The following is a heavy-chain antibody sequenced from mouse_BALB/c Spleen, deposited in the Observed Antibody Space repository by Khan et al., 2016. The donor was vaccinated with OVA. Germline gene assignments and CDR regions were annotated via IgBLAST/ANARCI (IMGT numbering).Heavy chain of an antibody. D-gene: IGHD1-1*01. J-gene: IGHJ2*01. Sequence: QVQLQQPGAELVKAGASVKMSCKASGYTFTSYWMHWVKQRLGQGLEWFAETNPTNGRTYYHEKFKSKATLTVDKSSSTAYMLLSGPTFEDSAVYYGARIKKIVATYFDYWGQGTTRTVSS. CDR3: ARIKKIVATYFDY. CDR1: GYTFTSYW. CDR2: TNPTNGRT. V-gene: IGHV1S81*02.